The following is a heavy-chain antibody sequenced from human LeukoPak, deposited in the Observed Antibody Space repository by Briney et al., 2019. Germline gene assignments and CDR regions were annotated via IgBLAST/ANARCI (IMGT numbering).Heavy chain of an antibody. CDR3: ARGSSGWYYYGMDV. V-gene: IGHV3-20*04. Sequence: PGGSLRLSCAASGFTFDDYGMSWVRQAPGKGLEWVSGINWNGGSTGYADSVKGRFTISRDNAKNSLYLQMNSLRAEDTALYYCARGSSGWYYYGMDVWGQGTTVTVSS. J-gene: IGHJ6*02. CDR1: GFTFDDYG. D-gene: IGHD6-25*01. CDR2: INWNGGST.